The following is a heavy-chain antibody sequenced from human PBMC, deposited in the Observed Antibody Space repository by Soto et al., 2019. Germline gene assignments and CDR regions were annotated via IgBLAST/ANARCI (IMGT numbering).Heavy chain of an antibody. Sequence: GGSLRLSCAASGFTFSSYAMSWVRQAPGKGLEWVSAISGSGGSTYYADSVKGRFTISRDNSKKTLYLQMNSLRAEDTAVYYCANRGALSKYCSGGSCSPPSFVVGAWGQGTLVTVSS. CDR2: ISGSGGST. V-gene: IGHV3-23*01. D-gene: IGHD2-15*01. CDR1: GFTFSSYA. CDR3: ANRGALSKYCSGGSCSPPSFVVGA. J-gene: IGHJ5*02.